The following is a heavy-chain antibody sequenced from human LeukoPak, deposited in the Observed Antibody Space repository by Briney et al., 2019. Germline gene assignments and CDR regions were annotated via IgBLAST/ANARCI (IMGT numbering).Heavy chain of an antibody. CDR1: GGSISSSSYY. Sequence: PSETLSLTRTVSGGSISSSSYYWGWIRQPPGKGLEWIGTIYYSGSTYYNPSLKSRVTISVDTSKNQFSLKLSSVTAADTAVYYCARPALLWFGELSRYYYMDVWGKGTTVTISS. D-gene: IGHD3-10*01. CDR3: ARPALLWFGELSRYYYMDV. CDR2: IYYSGST. J-gene: IGHJ6*03. V-gene: IGHV4-39*01.